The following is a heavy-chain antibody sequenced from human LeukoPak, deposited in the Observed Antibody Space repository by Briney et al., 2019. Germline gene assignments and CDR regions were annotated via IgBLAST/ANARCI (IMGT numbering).Heavy chain of an antibody. V-gene: IGHV4-34*01. J-gene: IGHJ4*02. CDR3: ARERDGRNAHDLDY. CDR2: SKHGGST. Sequence: SETLSLTCAVYGGSFSGYYWTWIRQTPGKGLEWIGESKHGGSTNYNTYLKGRVTISIDTSMKQFSLKMTSVTAADTALYYCARERDGRNAHDLDYWGQGTLVTVSS. D-gene: IGHD3-3*01. CDR1: GGSFSGYY.